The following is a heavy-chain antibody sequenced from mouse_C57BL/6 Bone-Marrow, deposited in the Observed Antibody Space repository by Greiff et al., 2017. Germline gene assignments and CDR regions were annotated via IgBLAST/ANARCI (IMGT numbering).Heavy chain of an antibody. J-gene: IGHJ3*01. CDR3: ARESNYGSSWGFAY. Sequence: VMLVESGGGLVKPGGSLKLSCAASGFTFSSYAMSWVRQTPEKRLEWVATISDGGSYTYYPDNVKGRFTISRDNAKNNLYLQMSHLKSEDTAMYYCARESNYGSSWGFAYWGQGTLVTVSA. D-gene: IGHD1-1*01. V-gene: IGHV5-4*01. CDR1: GFTFSSYA. CDR2: ISDGGSYT.